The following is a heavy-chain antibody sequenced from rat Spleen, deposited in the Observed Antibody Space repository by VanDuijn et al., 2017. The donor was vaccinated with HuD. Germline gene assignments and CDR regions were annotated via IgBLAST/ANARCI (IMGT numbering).Heavy chain of an antibody. CDR1: GFTFSDYG. V-gene: IGHV5-25*01. D-gene: IGHD1-4*01. J-gene: IGHJ2*01. Sequence: EVQLVESGGGLVQPGRSMKLSCAASGFTFSDYGMAWVRQAPKKGLEWVAYISCDGGTIYYRDSVKGRFTISRDNARGTLYLHMDSLRSEATATYYCARVGTRVSRFAYWGQGVMVTVSS. CDR2: ISCDGGTI. CDR3: ARVGTRVSRFAY.